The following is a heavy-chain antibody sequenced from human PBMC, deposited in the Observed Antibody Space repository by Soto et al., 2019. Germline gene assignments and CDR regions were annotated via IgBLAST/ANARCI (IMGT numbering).Heavy chain of an antibody. Sequence: SPTLSLTCTVSGGSISSGDYYLSWIRQPPGKGLEWIGYIYSTGSTYYNPSLKSRVTISVDTSKNQFSLKLSSVTAADTAVYYGARESWQYYGSGSYFGFDPWGQGTLVT. D-gene: IGHD3-10*01. CDR3: ARESWQYYGSGSYFGFDP. CDR2: IYSTGST. J-gene: IGHJ5*02. V-gene: IGHV4-30-4*01. CDR1: GGSISSGDYY.